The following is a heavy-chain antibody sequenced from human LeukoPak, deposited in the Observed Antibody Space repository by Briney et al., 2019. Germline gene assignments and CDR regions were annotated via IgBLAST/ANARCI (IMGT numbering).Heavy chain of an antibody. CDR1: GYTFINYD. CDR3: ARAGLDLGYCSGGSCPLDY. CDR2: MNPNSGNT. D-gene: IGHD2-15*01. J-gene: IGHJ4*02. Sequence: ASVKVSCKASGYTFINYDINWVRQVTGQGLEWMGWMNPNSGNTGFAQKFQGRISITRDTSINTAYMELSSLRSEDTAVYYCARAGLDLGYCSGGSCPLDYWGQGTLVTVSS. V-gene: IGHV1-8*03.